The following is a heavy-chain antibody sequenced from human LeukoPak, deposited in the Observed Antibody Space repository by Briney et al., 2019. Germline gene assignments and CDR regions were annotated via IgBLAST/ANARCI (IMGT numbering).Heavy chain of an antibody. CDR3: ARSLPDYFDY. CDR1: GFTFDDYA. Sequence: PGGSLRLSCAASGFTFDDYAMHWVRQAPGKGLEWVSLISGDGGTTYSADSVKGRFTISRDNSKNSLYLQTNSLRTEDTALYYCARSLPDYFDYWGQGTLVTVSS. J-gene: IGHJ4*02. V-gene: IGHV3-43*02. CDR2: ISGDGGTT.